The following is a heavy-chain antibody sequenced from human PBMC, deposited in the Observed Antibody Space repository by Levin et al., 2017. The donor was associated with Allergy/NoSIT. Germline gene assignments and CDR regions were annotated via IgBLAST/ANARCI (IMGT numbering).Heavy chain of an antibody. V-gene: IGHV3-21*01. CDR3: ARDGRGRAARWNFDL. CDR1: GFSFSTYT. D-gene: IGHD6-6*01. Sequence: GGSLRLSCAASGFSFSTYTMNWVRQAPGKGLEWVSSISSASNFIYSTDSLKGRFSISRDNAKNSLYLQMNSLRDEDTAVYYCARDGRGRAARWNFDLWGQGTLVTVSS. J-gene: IGHJ4*02. CDR2: ISSASNFI.